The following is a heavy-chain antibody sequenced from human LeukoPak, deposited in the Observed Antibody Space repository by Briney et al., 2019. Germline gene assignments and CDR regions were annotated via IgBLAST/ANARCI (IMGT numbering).Heavy chain of an antibody. CDR1: GFTFSSYE. V-gene: IGHV3-48*03. CDR2: ISSSGSTI. Sequence: GGSLRLSCAASGFTFSSYEMNWVRQAPGKGLEWVSYISSSGSTIYYADSVEGRFTISRDNSRNTLSLQMNSLRAEDTAVYYCAKDLGYSDDYWGQGTLVTVSS. D-gene: IGHD5-18*01. CDR3: AKDLGYSDDY. J-gene: IGHJ4*02.